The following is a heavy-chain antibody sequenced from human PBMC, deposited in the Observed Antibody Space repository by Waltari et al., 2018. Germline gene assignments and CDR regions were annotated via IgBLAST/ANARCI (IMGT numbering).Heavy chain of an antibody. V-gene: IGHV3-7*01. Sequence: EVQLVESGGGLVQPGGSLRLSCAASGFHVNDYRVSWVRQAPGKGVGGGANRKEDGSDEKHVEAVKGRFTISRDNAKNSLYLQMNSVRAEDTAVYYCARDAMRDGDFDYWGQGALVTVSS. J-gene: IGHJ4*02. CDR2: RKEDGSDE. CDR1: GFHVNDYR. D-gene: IGHD3-3*01. CDR3: ARDAMRDGDFDY.